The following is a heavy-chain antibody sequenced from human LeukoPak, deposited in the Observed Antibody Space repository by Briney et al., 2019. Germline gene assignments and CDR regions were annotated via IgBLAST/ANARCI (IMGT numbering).Heavy chain of an antibody. CDR1: GFTFSSYW. D-gene: IGHD3-9*01. J-gene: IGHJ5*02. CDR3: ASWSDISP. CDR2: INSDGSST. Sequence: GGSLRLSCAASGFTFSSYWMHWVRQAPGKGRVWVSRINSDGSSTSYADSVKGRFTISRDNAKNTLYLQMNSLRAEDTAVYYCASWSDISPWRQGTLVTVSS. V-gene: IGHV3-74*01.